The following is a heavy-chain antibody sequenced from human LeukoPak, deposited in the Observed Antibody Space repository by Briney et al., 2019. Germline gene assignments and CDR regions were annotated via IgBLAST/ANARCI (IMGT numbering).Heavy chain of an antibody. D-gene: IGHD6-19*01. V-gene: IGHV3-48*02. CDR1: GFTFSSYS. CDR2: ISSSSSTI. J-gene: IGHJ4*02. CDR3: ARDLPPGSSGWYLGY. Sequence: GGSLRLSCTASGFTFSSYSMNWVRQAPGKGLEWVSYISSSSSTIYYADSVKGRFTISRDNAKNSLYLQMNSLRDEDTAVYYCARDLPPGSSGWYLGYWGQGTLVTVSS.